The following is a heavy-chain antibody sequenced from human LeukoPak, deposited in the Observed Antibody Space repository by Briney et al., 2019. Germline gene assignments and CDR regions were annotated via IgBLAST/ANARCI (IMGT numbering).Heavy chain of an antibody. CDR2: IYYSGST. J-gene: IGHJ4*02. CDR1: GGSISSSSYY. V-gene: IGHV4-39*01. CDR3: ASTESITGSLC. D-gene: IGHD1-20*01. Sequence: SETLSLTCTVSGGSISSSSYYWGWIRQPPGKGLEWIGSIYYSGSTYYNPSLKSRVTISVDTSKNQFSLKLSSVTAADTAVYYCASTESITGSLCWGQGTLVTVSS.